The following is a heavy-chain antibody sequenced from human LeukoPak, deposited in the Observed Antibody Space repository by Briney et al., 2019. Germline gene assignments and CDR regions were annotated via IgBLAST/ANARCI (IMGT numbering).Heavy chain of an antibody. CDR1: GGSISGYY. D-gene: IGHD3-22*01. CDR2: IYYNGIT. J-gene: IGHJ4*02. CDR3: ARWDYDGSGYRKFDF. V-gene: IGHV4-59*08. Sequence: PSETLSLSCTVSGGSISGYYWIWIRQPPWKGLKYIGYIYYNGITNYNPSLRSRVAISVDTSKSQFPLRLSSVTAADTAVYYCARWDYDGSGYRKFDFWGQRTLVTVSS.